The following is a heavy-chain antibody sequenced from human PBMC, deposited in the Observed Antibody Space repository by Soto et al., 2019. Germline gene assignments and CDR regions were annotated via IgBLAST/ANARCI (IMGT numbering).Heavy chain of an antibody. V-gene: IGHV1-8*02. J-gene: IGHJ6*02. CDR3: GRGPSPRAPAGGTPYYFAIDV. Sequence: ASVKVSCKASGYDFTAYDINWVRQASGQGLEWMGWMNPINGATGSARRFQGRVSMTRNTATGTAYLELTSLRSDDSAVYYCGRGPSPRAPAGGTPYYFAIDVWGQGTTVTVSS. CDR2: MNPINGAT. D-gene: IGHD6-13*01. CDR1: GYDFTAYD.